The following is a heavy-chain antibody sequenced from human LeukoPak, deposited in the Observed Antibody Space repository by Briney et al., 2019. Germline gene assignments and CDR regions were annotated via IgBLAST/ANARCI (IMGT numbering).Heavy chain of an antibody. D-gene: IGHD6-6*01. CDR3: ARGYSSSAPDY. Sequence: PSQTLSLTCTVSGGSISSGDYYWSWIRQPPGKGLEWIGYIYYTGSTYYNPSLKSRLTISIDTSKSQFSLKLSSVTAADTAVYYCARGYSSSAPDYWGQGTLVTVSS. CDR2: IYYTGST. V-gene: IGHV4-30-4*08. J-gene: IGHJ4*02. CDR1: GGSISSGDYY.